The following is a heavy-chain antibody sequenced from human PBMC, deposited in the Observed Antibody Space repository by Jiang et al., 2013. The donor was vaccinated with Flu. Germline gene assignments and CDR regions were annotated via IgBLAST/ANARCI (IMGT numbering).Heavy chain of an antibody. CDR1: FSSYA. D-gene: IGHD4-11*01. J-gene: IGHJ5*02. Sequence: FSSYAISWVRQAPGQGLEWMGGIIPIFGTANYAQKFQGRVTITADESTSTAYMELSSLRSEDTAVYYCARDPQVNTPVGWFDPWGQGTLVTVSS. CDR3: ARDPQVNTPVGWFDP. CDR2: IIPIFGTA. V-gene: IGHV1-69*01.